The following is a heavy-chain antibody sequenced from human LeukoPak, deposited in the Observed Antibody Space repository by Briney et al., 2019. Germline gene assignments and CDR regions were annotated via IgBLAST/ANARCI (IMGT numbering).Heavy chain of an antibody. CDR1: GFTFSNYD. Sequence: QAGGSLRLSCEASGFTFSNYDMIWVRQAPGKGLEWVSVISWDSGSLDYADSVKGRFTISRDNAKSSLYLQMNSLRTEDTALYYCAKDMEGRGYLYGMGFFDIWGQGTMVTVSS. CDR2: ISWDSGSL. D-gene: IGHD5-18*01. CDR3: AKDMEGRGYLYGMGFFDI. V-gene: IGHV3-9*01. J-gene: IGHJ3*02.